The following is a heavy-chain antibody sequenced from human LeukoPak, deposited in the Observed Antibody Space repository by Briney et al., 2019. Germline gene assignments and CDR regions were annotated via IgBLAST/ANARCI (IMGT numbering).Heavy chain of an antibody. CDR1: GFTFSSYA. J-gene: IGHJ3*02. Sequence: GRSLRLSCAASGFTFSSYAMHWVRQAPGKGLEWVAVISYDGSNKYYADSVKGRFTISRDNSKNTLYLQMSSLRAEDTAVYYCARESTFGAFDIWGQGTMVTVSS. D-gene: IGHD3-10*01. CDR2: ISYDGSNK. CDR3: ARESTFGAFDI. V-gene: IGHV3-30*15.